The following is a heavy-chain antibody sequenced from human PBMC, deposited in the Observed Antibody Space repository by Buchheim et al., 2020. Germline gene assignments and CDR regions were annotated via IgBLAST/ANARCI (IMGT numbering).Heavy chain of an antibody. CDR1: GFAFRNYD. Sequence: EVQLVDSGGGLVQPGGSLRVSCAASGFAFRNYDMNWVRQAPGQGLEWVSYISSGGNSKYYADSVKGRFTVARDNAKNSLHLQMNSLRAEDTAVYYCARSVSANGPYYFDYWGQGTL. CDR2: ISSGGNSK. D-gene: IGHD1-1*01. V-gene: IGHV3-48*03. J-gene: IGHJ4*02. CDR3: ARSVSANGPYYFDY.